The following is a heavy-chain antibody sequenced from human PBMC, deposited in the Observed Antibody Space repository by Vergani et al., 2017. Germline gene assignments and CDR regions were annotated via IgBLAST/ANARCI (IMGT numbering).Heavy chain of an antibody. CDR2: TWYEGNNN. Sequence: VQPVESGGGVVQPGGSLRLSCTASGFTFSSFGMHWVRQAPGKGLEWVSMTWYEGNNNYYADSVKGRFTISKDISKNTLYLQMNSLRGDDTAVYYCARETRDTPSSLDYWGQGTLVTVSS. CDR3: ARETRDTPSSLDY. CDR1: GFTFSSFG. J-gene: IGHJ4*02. D-gene: IGHD5-24*01. V-gene: IGHV3-33*01.